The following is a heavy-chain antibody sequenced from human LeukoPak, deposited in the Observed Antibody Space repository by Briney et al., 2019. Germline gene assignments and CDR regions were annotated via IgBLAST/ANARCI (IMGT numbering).Heavy chain of an antibody. CDR1: GFTVSSNY. J-gene: IGHJ4*02. CDR3: ASGVLRFLEWLLYYFDY. CDR2: IYSGGST. V-gene: IGHV3-66*01. Sequence: GGSLRLSCAASGFTVSSNYMSWVRQAPGKGLEWVSVIYSGGSTYYADSVKGRFTTSRDNSKNTLYLQMNSLRAEDTAVYYCASGVLRFLEWLLYYFDYWGQGTLVTVSS. D-gene: IGHD3-3*01.